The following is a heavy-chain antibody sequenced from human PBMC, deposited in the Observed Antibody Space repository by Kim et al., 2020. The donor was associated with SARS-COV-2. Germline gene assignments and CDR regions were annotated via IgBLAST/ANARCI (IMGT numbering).Heavy chain of an antibody. D-gene: IGHD5-12*01. Sequence: YAASVKGRFTITRDKSKNTLYLQMNSLRAEDTAVYYCAREGFGCDPYFDYWGQGTLVTVSS. CDR3: AREGFGCDPYFDY. J-gene: IGHJ4*02. V-gene: IGHV3-30*01.